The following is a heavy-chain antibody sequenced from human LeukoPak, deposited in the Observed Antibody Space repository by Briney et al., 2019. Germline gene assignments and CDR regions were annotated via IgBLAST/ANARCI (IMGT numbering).Heavy chain of an antibody. Sequence: SETLSLTCTVSGGSISSSSYYWGWIRQPPGKGLEWIGSIYYSGSTYYNPSLKSRVTISVDTSKNQFSLKLSSVTAADTAVYYCARVVVGDYVDYWGQGTLVTVSS. D-gene: IGHD4-17*01. J-gene: IGHJ4*02. CDR1: GGSISSSSYY. CDR2: IYYSGST. V-gene: IGHV4-39*07. CDR3: ARVVVGDYVDY.